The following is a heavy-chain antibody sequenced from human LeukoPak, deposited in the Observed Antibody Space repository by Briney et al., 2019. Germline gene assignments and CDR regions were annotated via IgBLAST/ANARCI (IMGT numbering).Heavy chain of an antibody. CDR1: GFTFSSYE. CDR3: ARDPASIDSSGYSYGY. CDR2: ISSSGSAI. J-gene: IGHJ4*02. V-gene: IGHV3-48*03. D-gene: IGHD3-22*01. Sequence: PGGSLRLSCAASGFTFSSYEMNWVRQAPGKGLEWVSYISSSGSAIYYAGSVKGRFTISRDNTRNSLYLQMNSLRAEDTAVYYCARDPASIDSSGYSYGYWGQGTLVTVSS.